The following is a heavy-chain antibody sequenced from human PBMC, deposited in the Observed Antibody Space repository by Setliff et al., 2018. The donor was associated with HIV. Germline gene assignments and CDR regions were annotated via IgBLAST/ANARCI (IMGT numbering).Heavy chain of an antibody. V-gene: IGHV3-73*01. CDR2: IKDRTDNYAT. J-gene: IGHJ6*02. CDR1: GFTFSGSP. D-gene: IGHD5-18*01. CDR3: TRDTAMANYYYYGMDV. Sequence: GGSLRLSCAASGFTFSGSPIHWVRQASGKGLEWLGRIKDRTDNYATAYAASVKGRFTIFRDDSANTAYLQINSLEIEDTAVYYCTRDTAMANYYYYGMDVWGQGTTVTVSS.